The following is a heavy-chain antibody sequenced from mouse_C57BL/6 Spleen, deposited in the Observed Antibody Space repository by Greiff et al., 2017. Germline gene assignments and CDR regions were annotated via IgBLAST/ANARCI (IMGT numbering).Heavy chain of an antibody. V-gene: IGHV5-15*01. CDR1: GFTFSDYG. CDR3: ARHRGRTAQAQYAMDY. J-gene: IGHJ4*01. D-gene: IGHD3-2*02. Sequence: EVQGVESGGGLVQPGGSLKLSCAASGFTFSDYGMAWVRQAPRKGPEWVAFICTLACSINYAETVTGRFTIPTETAKNTLYLEMSSLRSEDTAMYYCARHRGRTAQAQYAMDYWGQGTSVTVSS. CDR2: ICTLACSI.